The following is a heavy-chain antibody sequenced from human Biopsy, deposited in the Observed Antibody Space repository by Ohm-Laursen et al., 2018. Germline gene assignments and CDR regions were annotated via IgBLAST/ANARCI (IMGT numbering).Heavy chain of an antibody. V-gene: IGHV4-59*01. Sequence: SQTLSLTCPVSGGSISNYFWTWIRQPPGKGLEWIGYFRFEDRTSYNSSLKSRVTISADTSKNQFSLRLSSVTAADTAAYYCALGGGSYVNFDYWGQGTLVTVSS. J-gene: IGHJ4*02. CDR1: GGSISNYF. D-gene: IGHD1-26*01. CDR3: ALGGGSYVNFDY. CDR2: FRFEDRT.